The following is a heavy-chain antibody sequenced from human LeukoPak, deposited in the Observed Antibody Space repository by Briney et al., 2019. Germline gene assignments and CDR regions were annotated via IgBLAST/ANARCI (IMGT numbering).Heavy chain of an antibody. D-gene: IGHD4-11*01. Sequence: GASVKVSCKASGGTFSSYAISWVRQAPGQGLEWMGGIIPILGTANYAQKFQGRVTITADESTSTAYMELSSLRSEDTAVYYCARVPSVTTDWFDPWGQGTLVTVSS. V-gene: IGHV1-69*13. CDR3: ARVPSVTTDWFDP. J-gene: IGHJ5*02. CDR2: IIPILGTA. CDR1: GGTFSSYA.